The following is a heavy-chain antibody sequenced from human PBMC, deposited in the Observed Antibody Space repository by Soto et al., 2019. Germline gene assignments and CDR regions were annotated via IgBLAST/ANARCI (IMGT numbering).Heavy chain of an antibody. CDR2: ISAYNGNT. Sequence: QVRLVQSGAEVKKPGASVKVTCKASGYTFTSSGISWVRQAPGQGREWRGWISAYNGNTNYAQKLQGRVTMTTDTSTSTAYKELRSMRSDDTAVYYCASDLRSSWYGYYYDGMDVWGQGTTVTVSS. CDR1: GYTFTSSG. CDR3: ASDLRSSWYGYYYDGMDV. J-gene: IGHJ6*02. V-gene: IGHV1-18*04. D-gene: IGHD6-13*01.